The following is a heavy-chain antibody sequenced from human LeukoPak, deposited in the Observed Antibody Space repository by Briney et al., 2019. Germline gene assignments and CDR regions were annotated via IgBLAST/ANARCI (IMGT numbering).Heavy chain of an antibody. D-gene: IGHD3-22*01. Sequence: SVKVSCKAYGGTFSSYAISWVRQAPGQGLEWMGRIIPIFGTANYAQKFQGRVTITTDESTSTAYMELSSLRSEDTAVYYCAREKYYYDSSGYYYPHFDYWGQGTLVTVSS. V-gene: IGHV1-69*05. CDR3: AREKYYYDSSGYYYPHFDY. J-gene: IGHJ4*02. CDR1: GGTFSSYA. CDR2: IIPIFGTA.